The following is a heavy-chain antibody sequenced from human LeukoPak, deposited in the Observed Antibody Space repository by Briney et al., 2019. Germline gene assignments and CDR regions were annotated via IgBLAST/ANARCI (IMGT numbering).Heavy chain of an antibody. V-gene: IGHV1-8*01. CDR1: GYVFNIYD. CDR2: MNPDSGNT. J-gene: IGHJ4*02. Sequence: ASVRVSCKASGYVFNIYDINWVRQATGQGLEWMGWMNPDSGNTGFAQKFQGRVTMTRNTSITTAYMELSSLRFEDTAVYYCAVHLPGDYLDRWGQGTLVTVSS. CDR3: AVHLPGDYLDR.